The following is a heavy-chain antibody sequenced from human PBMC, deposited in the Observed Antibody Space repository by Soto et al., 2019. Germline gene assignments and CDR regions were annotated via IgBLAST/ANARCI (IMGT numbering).Heavy chain of an antibody. D-gene: IGHD6-6*01. CDR3: ARDEQLALDY. J-gene: IGHJ4*02. CDR2: ISYDGSNK. CDR1: GFTFSSYA. V-gene: IGHV3-30-3*01. Sequence: QVQLVESGGGVVQPGRSLRLSCAASGFTFSSYAMYWVRQAPGKGLEWVAVISYDGSNKYYADSVKGRFTISRDNSKDTLYLQMNSLRAEDTAVYYCARDEQLALDYWGQGTLVTVSS.